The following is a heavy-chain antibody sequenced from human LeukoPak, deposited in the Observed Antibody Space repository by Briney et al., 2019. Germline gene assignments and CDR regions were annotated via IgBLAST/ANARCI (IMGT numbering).Heavy chain of an antibody. CDR3: ARDYVVVPTAPCGY. D-gene: IGHD2-2*01. Sequence: ASVKVSCKASSYTFTSYGINWVRQAPGQGLEWMGWISAYNGNTNYAQKFQGRVTMTTDTSTSTAYMELRSLRSDDTAVYYCARDYVVVPTAPCGYWGQGTLVTVSS. V-gene: IGHV1-18*01. CDR1: SYTFTSYG. J-gene: IGHJ4*02. CDR2: ISAYNGNT.